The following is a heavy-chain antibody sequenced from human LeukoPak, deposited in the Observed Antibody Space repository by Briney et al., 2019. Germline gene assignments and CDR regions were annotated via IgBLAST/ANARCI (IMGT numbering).Heavy chain of an antibody. CDR1: GYTFTSYD. D-gene: IGHD1-20*01. J-gene: IGHJ4*02. CDR2: MNPNSGNT. V-gene: IGHV1-8*01. Sequence: ASVKVSCKASGYTFTSYDINWVRQATGQGLEWMGWMNPNSGNTGYAQKLQGRVTMTTDTSTSTAYMELRSLRSDDTAVYYCARTITGISTEFDYWGQGTLVTVSS. CDR3: ARTITGISTEFDY.